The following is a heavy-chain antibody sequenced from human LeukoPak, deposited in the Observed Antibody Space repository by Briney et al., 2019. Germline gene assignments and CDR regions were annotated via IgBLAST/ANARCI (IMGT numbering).Heavy chain of an antibody. CDR1: GYSFTGYY. CDR2: INPSSGDT. J-gene: IGHJ4*02. Sequence: GASVKVSCKASGYSFTGYYMHWVRQAPGQGLEWMGWINPSSGDTNYAQKFQGRVTMTRDTSISTAYMELSRLRSDDTAVYYCAKNPYEYYFDYWRQGTPVTVSS. CDR3: AKNPYEYYFDY. V-gene: IGHV1-2*02. D-gene: IGHD5-12*01.